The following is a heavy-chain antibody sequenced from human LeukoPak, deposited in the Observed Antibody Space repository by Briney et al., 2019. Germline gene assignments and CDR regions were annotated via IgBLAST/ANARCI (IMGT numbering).Heavy chain of an antibody. CDR3: ARSTAVPRSFDV. J-gene: IGHJ3*01. D-gene: IGHD2-2*01. V-gene: IGHV4-38-2*01. Sequence: PSETLSLTCPLSDSSISSDSYWGWIRQAPGKGLEWIGSFYYSGMTFYNPSLSTRVTVSLDTSKKHFSLHLSSVPAADTAVYYCARSTAVPRSFDVWGQGTLVTVSS. CDR2: FYYSGMT. CDR1: DSSISSDSY.